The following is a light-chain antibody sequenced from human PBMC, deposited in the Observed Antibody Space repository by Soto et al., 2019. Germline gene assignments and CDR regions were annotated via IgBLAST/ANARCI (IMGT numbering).Light chain of an antibody. J-gene: IGKJ5*01. V-gene: IGKV1-33*01. CDR2: NAS. CDR3: QQSDSLPIT. CDR1: QDISNY. Sequence: DIQMTQSPSSLSASVGDRVTITCRASQDISNYLNWYQQRPGKAPKLLIYNASNLERGVPSRFSATRSWTHFTFAITSLQPEDVATYYCQQSDSLPITFGQGTRLEI.